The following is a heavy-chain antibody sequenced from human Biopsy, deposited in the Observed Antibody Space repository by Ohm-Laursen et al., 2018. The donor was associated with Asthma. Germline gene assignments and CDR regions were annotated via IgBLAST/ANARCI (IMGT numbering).Heavy chain of an antibody. CDR3: GIVVAANPFQGDC. CDR2: ISYDGSIT. D-gene: IGHD2-15*01. J-gene: IGHJ4*02. V-gene: IGHV3-30*03. CDR1: GFAVSRDH. Sequence: SLRLSCSASGFAVSRDHMFWVRQAPGKGLEWVAVISYDGSITHYADSVKGRFTISRDNSKNTVYLDISSLRIEDTAVFYCGIVVAANPFQGDCWGQGTLVTVSS.